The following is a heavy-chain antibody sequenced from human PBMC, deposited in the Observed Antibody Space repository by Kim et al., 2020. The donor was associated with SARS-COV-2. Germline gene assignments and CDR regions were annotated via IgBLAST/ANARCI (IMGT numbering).Heavy chain of an antibody. CDR2: IYYSGST. CDR3: ARVMVVAATPRPDAFDI. J-gene: IGHJ3*02. D-gene: IGHD2-15*01. CDR1: GGSISSGGYY. Sequence: SETLSLTCTVSGGSISSGGYYWSWIRQHPGKGLEWIGYIYYSGSTYYNPSLKSRVTISVDTSKNQFSLKLSSVTAADTAVYYCARVMVVAATPRPDAFDIWGQGTMVTVSS. V-gene: IGHV4-31*03.